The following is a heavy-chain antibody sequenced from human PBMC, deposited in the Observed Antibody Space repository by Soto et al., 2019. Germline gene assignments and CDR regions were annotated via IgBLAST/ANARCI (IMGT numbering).Heavy chain of an antibody. Sequence: QITLKESGPTRVEPTQTLTLTCTFSGFSLTTIGMSVGWIRQPPGKALEWLAFIYWDDDKRYSPSLKTRLSISQNPSKNQVVLTMTNMDPIDTATYCCARARSPRILDFWCQGTLVTVSS. V-gene: IGHV2-5*02. CDR1: GFSLTTIGMS. CDR3: ARARSPRILDF. CDR2: IYWDDDK. D-gene: IGHD3-10*01. J-gene: IGHJ4*02.